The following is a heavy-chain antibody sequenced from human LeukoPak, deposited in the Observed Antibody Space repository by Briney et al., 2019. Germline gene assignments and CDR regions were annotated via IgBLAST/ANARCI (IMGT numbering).Heavy chain of an antibody. D-gene: IGHD2-2*01. V-gene: IGHV1-18*01. CDR1: GYTFTSYG. Sequence: ASVKVSCKASGYTFTSYGISWVRQAPGQGLEWMGWISAYNGNTNYAQKLQGRVTMTTGTSTSTAYMELRSLRSDDTAVYYCARAYCSSTSCFASFDPWGQGTLVTVSS. J-gene: IGHJ5*02. CDR2: ISAYNGNT. CDR3: ARAYCSSTSCFASFDP.